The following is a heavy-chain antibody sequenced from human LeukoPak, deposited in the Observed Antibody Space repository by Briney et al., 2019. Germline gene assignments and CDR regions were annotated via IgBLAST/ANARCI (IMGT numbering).Heavy chain of an antibody. CDR2: IYYSGST. D-gene: IGHD1-26*01. CDR1: GGSISSGDYY. J-gene: IGHJ4*02. V-gene: IGHV4-30-4*01. CDR3: ARDEVGGTLFDY. Sequence: SQTLSLTCTVSGGSISSGDYYWSWIPHPQGKALGGFGYIYYSGSTYYNPSLKSRVTISVDTSKNQFSLKLSSVTAADTAVYYCARDEVGGTLFDYWGQGTLVTVSS.